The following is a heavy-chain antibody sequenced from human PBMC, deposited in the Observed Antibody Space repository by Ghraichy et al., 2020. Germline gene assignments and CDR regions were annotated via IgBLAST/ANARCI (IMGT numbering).Heavy chain of an antibody. CDR3: ARMERVWSGVGY. J-gene: IGHJ4*02. D-gene: IGHD1-14*01. V-gene: IGHV4-39*01. Sequence: SETLSLTCTVSGGYISSSYYYWGWIRQPPGKGLEWIGNINYSGSTYYNPSLRSRVTISVDTSKNQFSLRVSSVTAADTAVYYCARMERVWSGVGYWGQGTLVTVSS. CDR1: GGYISSSYYY. CDR2: INYSGST.